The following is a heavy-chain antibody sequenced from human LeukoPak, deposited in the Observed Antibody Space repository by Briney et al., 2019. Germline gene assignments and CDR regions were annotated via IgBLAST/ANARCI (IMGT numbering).Heavy chain of an antibody. CDR2: LRSDGSDK. J-gene: IGHJ4*02. D-gene: IGHD3-22*01. Sequence: GGSLRLSCAASGFIFSTYGMHWVRQAPGKGLEWVAFLRSDGSDKCYVDSVKGRFTISRYNSKNTLYLQMNSLRAEDTAVYYCTKHDSSSYYWGQGTLVTVSS. CDR3: TKHDSSSYY. CDR1: GFIFSTYG. V-gene: IGHV3-30*02.